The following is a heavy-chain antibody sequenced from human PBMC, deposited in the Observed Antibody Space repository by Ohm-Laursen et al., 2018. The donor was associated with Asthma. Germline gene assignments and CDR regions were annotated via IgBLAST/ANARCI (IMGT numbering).Heavy chain of an antibody. Sequence: SLRLSCAASEFTFDDYAMHWVRQAPGKGLEWVSGISWNSGSIGYADSVKGRFTISRDNAKNSLYLQMNSLRAEDTALYYCAKVASSGYSGYDSPADYWGQGTLVTVSS. J-gene: IGHJ4*02. V-gene: IGHV3-9*01. CDR1: EFTFDDYA. CDR2: ISWNSGSI. CDR3: AKVASSGYSGYDSPADY. D-gene: IGHD5-12*01.